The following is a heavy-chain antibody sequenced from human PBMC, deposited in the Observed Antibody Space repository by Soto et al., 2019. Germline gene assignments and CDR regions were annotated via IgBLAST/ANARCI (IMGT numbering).Heavy chain of an antibody. J-gene: IGHJ4*02. CDR1: GFTFSSYS. CDR3: ARDHPVYCSGGSCYSGPPDY. CDR2: ISSSSSTI. V-gene: IGHV3-48*02. D-gene: IGHD2-15*01. Sequence: GGSLILSCAASGFTFSSYSMNWVRQAPGKGLEWVSYISSSSSTIYYADSVKGRFTISRDNAKNSLYLQMNSLRDEDTAVYYCARDHPVYCSGGSCYSGPPDYWGQGTLVTVSS.